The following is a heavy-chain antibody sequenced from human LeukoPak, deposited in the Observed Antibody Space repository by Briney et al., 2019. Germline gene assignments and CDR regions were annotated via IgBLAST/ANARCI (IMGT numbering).Heavy chain of an antibody. D-gene: IGHD2-2*01. V-gene: IGHV1-2*02. CDR1: GYTFTDYY. J-gene: IGHJ4*02. CDR3: GRKSASRKTSEFDY. Sequence: GASVTVSCKASGYTFTDYYMNWVRQAPGQGLEWMGWIHPNSGGTNYAQKFQGRVTMTRDTSISTAYMELSRLTFDDTAVYYCGRKSASRKTSEFDYWGQGTLVTVFS. CDR2: IHPNSGGT.